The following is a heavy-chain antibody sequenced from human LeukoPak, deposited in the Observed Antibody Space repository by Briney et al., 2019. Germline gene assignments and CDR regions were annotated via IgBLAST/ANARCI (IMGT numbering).Heavy chain of an antibody. V-gene: IGHV3-21*01. J-gene: IGHJ4*02. Sequence: PGGSLRLSCATSGFTFSSYGMYWVRQAPGKGLEWVSCISSSSSYIYYTDSVQGRFTISRDNAKNSLTLQMDSLRAEDTAVYYCARYLKYYDSSGFDYWGQGTLVTVSS. CDR3: ARYLKYYDSSGFDY. CDR1: GFTFSSYG. D-gene: IGHD3-22*01. CDR2: ISSSSSYI.